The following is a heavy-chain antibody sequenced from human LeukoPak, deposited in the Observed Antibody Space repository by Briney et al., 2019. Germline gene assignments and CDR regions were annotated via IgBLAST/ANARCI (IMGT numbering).Heavy chain of an antibody. CDR2: IIHSGST. CDR3: ARIYDSSGYPRRGAFWFDP. Sequence: SETLSLTCAVYGGSFSGYYWSWIRQPPGKGLEWIGEIIHSGSTNYNPSLKSRVTISVDTSKNQFSLKLSSVTAADTAVYYCARIYDSSGYPRRGAFWFDPWGQGTLVTVSS. V-gene: IGHV4-34*12. D-gene: IGHD3-22*01. CDR1: GGSFSGYY. J-gene: IGHJ5*02.